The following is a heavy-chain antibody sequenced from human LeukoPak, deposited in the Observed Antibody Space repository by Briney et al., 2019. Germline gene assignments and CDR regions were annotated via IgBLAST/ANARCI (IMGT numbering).Heavy chain of an antibody. CDR3: ARRVVAAQSLDY. V-gene: IGHV3-21*01. D-gene: IGHD2-15*01. CDR1: GFTFSSYS. Sequence: GGSLRLSCAASGFTFSSYSMNWVRQAPGKGLEWVSSISSSSSYIYYAGSVKGRFTISRDNAKNSLYLQMNSLRAEDTAVYYCARRVVAAQSLDYWGQGTLVTVSS. J-gene: IGHJ4*02. CDR2: ISSSSSYI.